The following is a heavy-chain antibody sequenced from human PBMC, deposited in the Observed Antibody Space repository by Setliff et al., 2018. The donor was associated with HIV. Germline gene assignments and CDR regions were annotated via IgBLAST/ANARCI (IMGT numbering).Heavy chain of an antibody. V-gene: IGHV4-39*02. Sequence: SETLSLTCSVSGGSISSSTYYWGWIRQPPGKGLEWIGDIFYTGSTYYNPSLKSRVAISIDTSENRFYLNLTSVTDADTAVYFCAREGRGDPAVATTRIDYWGQGKLVTVSS. CDR1: GGSISSSTYY. D-gene: IGHD1-1*01. CDR2: IFYTGST. CDR3: AREGRGDPAVATTRIDY. J-gene: IGHJ4*02.